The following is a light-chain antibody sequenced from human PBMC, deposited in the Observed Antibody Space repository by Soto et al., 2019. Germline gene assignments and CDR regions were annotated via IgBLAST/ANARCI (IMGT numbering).Light chain of an antibody. CDR3: QQYNRYST. V-gene: IGKV1-5*01. J-gene: IGKJ1*01. Sequence: DIQMTQSPSTLSASVGDRVTITCRASQSISSWLAWYQQKPGKAPKLLIYDASSLESGVPSRFSGSGSGTEFPLTISSLQPDDFATYYCQQYNRYSTFGQGTKVEIK. CDR2: DAS. CDR1: QSISSW.